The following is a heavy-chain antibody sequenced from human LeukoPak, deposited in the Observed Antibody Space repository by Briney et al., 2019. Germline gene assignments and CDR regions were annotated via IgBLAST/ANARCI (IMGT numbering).Heavy chain of an antibody. Sequence: ASVKVSCKASGYTFTGYYMHWVRQAPGQGLEWMGWISAYNGNTNYAQELQGRVTMTTDTSTSTAYMELRSLRSDDTAVYYCARHRIVGATSAFDYWGQGTLVTVSS. CDR1: GYTFTGYY. CDR2: ISAYNGNT. V-gene: IGHV1-18*04. D-gene: IGHD1-26*01. CDR3: ARHRIVGATSAFDY. J-gene: IGHJ4*02.